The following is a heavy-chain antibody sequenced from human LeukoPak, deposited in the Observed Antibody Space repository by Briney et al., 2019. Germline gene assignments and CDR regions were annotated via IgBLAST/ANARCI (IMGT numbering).Heavy chain of an antibody. V-gene: IGHV4-39*01. J-gene: IGHJ4*02. CDR1: GGSISSSSYY. CDR3: ASELAARYCSGGSCYATDY. Sequence: SETLSLTCTVSGGSISSSSYYWGWIRQPPGKGLEWIGSIYYSGSTYYNPSLKSRFTISVDTSKNQFSLKLSSVTAADTAVYYCASELAARYCSGGSCYATDYWGQGTLVTVSS. D-gene: IGHD2-15*01. CDR2: IYYSGST.